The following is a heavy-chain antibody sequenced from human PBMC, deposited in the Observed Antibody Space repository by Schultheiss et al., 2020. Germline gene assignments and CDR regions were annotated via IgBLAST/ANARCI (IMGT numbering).Heavy chain of an antibody. Sequence: GESLKISCAASGFTVSSNYMSWVRQAPGKGLEWVSVIYSGGSTYYADSVKGRFTISRDNSKNTLYLQMNSLRAEDTAVYYCAKGFSGSSYSSSNYWGQGTLVTVSS. CDR3: AKGFSGSSYSSSNY. J-gene: IGHJ4*02. CDR2: IYSGGST. D-gene: IGHD2-15*01. CDR1: GFTVSSNY. V-gene: IGHV3-53*01.